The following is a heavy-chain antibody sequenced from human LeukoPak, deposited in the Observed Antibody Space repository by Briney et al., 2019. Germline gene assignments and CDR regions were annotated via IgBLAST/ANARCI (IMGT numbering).Heavy chain of an antibody. V-gene: IGHV4-61*02. CDR1: GGSISSGSYY. CDR2: IYTSGST. CDR3: ARGGRAFDV. J-gene: IGHJ3*01. Sequence: PSETLSLTCTVSGGSISSGSYYWSWIRQPAGKGLEWIGRIYTSGSTNYNPSLKSRVTISVDTSKNHFSLNLNSVTAADTSVYYCARGGRAFDVWGQGTLISVSP.